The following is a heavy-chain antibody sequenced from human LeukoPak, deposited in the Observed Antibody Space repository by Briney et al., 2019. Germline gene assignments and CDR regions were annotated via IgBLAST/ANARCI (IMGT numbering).Heavy chain of an antibody. J-gene: IGHJ3*02. V-gene: IGHV4-59*02. CDR2: IYHSGST. CDR1: GGSVNSYY. CDR3: ARDGDYYGSGSYGAFDI. D-gene: IGHD3-10*01. Sequence: KPSETLSLTCTVSGGSVNSYYWSWIRQPPGKGLEWIGYIYHSGSTYYNPSLKSRVTISVDRSKNQFSLKLSSVTAADTAVYYCARDGDYYGSGSYGAFDIWGQGTMVTVSS.